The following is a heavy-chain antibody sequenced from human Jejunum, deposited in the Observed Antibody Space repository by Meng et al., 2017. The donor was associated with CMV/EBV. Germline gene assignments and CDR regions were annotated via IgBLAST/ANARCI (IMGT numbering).Heavy chain of an antibody. CDR1: GFTFSRYW. CDR2: ISSDGSST. Sequence: AASGFTFSRYWLHCVRQAPGEGLVWVSRISSDGSSTSYADSVKGRFTISRDNAKNTLYLEMNSLRDDDTGVYYCARAVSGGSLADYWGQGTLVTVSS. V-gene: IGHV3-74*01. J-gene: IGHJ4*02. CDR3: ARAVSGGSLADY. D-gene: IGHD6-19*01.